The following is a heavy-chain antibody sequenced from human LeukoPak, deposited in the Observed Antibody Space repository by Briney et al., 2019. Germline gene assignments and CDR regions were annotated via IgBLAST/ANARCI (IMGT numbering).Heavy chain of an antibody. CDR2: ISYDGSNK. Sequence: GGSLTLSCAASGFTFSSYGLHWVRQAPGKGLEWVAVISYDGSNKYYADSVKGRFTISRDNSKNTLYLQMNSLRAEDTAVYYCAKDGGSSRQWLVRMARPFDYWGQGTLVTVSS. V-gene: IGHV3-30*18. J-gene: IGHJ4*02. D-gene: IGHD6-19*01. CDR1: GFTFSSYG. CDR3: AKDGGSSRQWLVRMARPFDY.